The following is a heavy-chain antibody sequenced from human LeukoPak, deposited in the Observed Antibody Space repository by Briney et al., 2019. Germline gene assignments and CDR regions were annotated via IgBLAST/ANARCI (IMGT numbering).Heavy chain of an antibody. V-gene: IGHV3-74*01. Sequence: GGSLRLSCAASGFTFSSYAMSWVRQAPGKGLVWVSCINDDGSATFNADLVKGRFTISRDNAKNTLFLQINSLRAEDTAVYYCAREILAPGKTHDYWGQGTLVTVSS. CDR1: GFTFSSYA. J-gene: IGHJ4*02. CDR3: AREILAPGKTHDY. CDR2: INDDGSAT.